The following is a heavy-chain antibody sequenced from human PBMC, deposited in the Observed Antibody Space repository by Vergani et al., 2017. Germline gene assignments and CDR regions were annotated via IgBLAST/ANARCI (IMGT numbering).Heavy chain of an antibody. CDR1: GFTFSSYG. CDR2: ISYDGSNK. D-gene: IGHD6-6*01. V-gene: IGHV3-30*18. Sequence: QVQLVESGGGVVQPGRSLRLSCAASGFTFSSYGMHWVRQAPGKGLEWVAVISYDGSNKYYADSVKGRFTISRDNSKNTLYLQMNSLRAEDTAVYYCVKDLRDSSSSFYMDVWGKGTTVTVSS. CDR3: VKDLRDSSSSFYMDV. J-gene: IGHJ6*03.